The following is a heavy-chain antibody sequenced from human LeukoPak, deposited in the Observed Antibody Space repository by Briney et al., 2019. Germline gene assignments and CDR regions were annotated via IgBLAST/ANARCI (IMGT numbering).Heavy chain of an antibody. CDR3: ARMARIWFGESWYNWFDP. V-gene: IGHV1-18*01. CDR2: ISAYNGNT. D-gene: IGHD3-10*01. CDR1: GYTFTSYG. Sequence: ASVKVSCKASGYTFTSYGISWVRQAPGQELEWMGWISAYNGNTNYAQKLQGRVTMTTDTSTSTAYMELRSLRSDDTAVYYCARMARIWFGESWYNWFDPWGQGTLVTVSS. J-gene: IGHJ5*02.